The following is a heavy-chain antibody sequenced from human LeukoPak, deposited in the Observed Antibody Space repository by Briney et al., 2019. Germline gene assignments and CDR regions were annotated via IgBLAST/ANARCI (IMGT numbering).Heavy chain of an antibody. CDR2: ISYDGSNK. Sequence: GGSLRLSGAASGFTFSYYGLHWVRQGPGKGLEWVAVISYDGSNKYYADSVKGRFTISRDNSKNTLYLQMNSLRAEDTAVYYCAEQGDCTNGVCYPHYFASWGQGSLVTVSS. J-gene: IGHJ4*02. D-gene: IGHD2-8*01. CDR1: GFTFSYYG. CDR3: AEQGDCTNGVCYPHYFAS. V-gene: IGHV3-30*18.